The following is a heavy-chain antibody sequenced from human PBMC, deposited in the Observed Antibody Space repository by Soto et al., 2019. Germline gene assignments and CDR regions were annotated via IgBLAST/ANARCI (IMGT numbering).Heavy chain of an antibody. CDR2: IIPIFGTA. CDR1: GGTFSSYA. CDR3: ARDPDYGGNHNWFDP. V-gene: IGHV1-69*06. D-gene: IGHD4-17*01. J-gene: IGHJ5*02. Sequence: VKVSCKASGGTFSSYAISWVRQAPGQGLEWMGGIIPIFGTANYAQKFQGRVTITADKSTSTAYMELSSLRSEDTAVYYCARDPDYGGNHNWFDPWGQGTLVTVSS.